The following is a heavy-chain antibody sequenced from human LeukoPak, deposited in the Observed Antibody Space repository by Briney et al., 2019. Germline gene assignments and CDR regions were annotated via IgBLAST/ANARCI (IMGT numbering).Heavy chain of an antibody. D-gene: IGHD2-15*01. CDR1: GFTFSSYG. J-gene: IGHJ4*02. Sequence: PGGSLRLSCAASGFTFSSYGMHWVRQAPGKGLEWVAVISYDGSNKYYADSVKGRFTISRDNSKNTLYLQMNSLRAEDTAVYYCARPFCSGGSCYPKTPFDYWGQGTLVTVSS. CDR3: ARPFCSGGSCYPKTPFDY. CDR2: ISYDGSNK. V-gene: IGHV3-30*03.